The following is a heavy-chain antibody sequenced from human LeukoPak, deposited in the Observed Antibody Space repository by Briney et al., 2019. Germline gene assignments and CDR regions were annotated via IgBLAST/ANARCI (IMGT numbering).Heavy chain of an antibody. J-gene: IGHJ5*02. D-gene: IGHD6-13*01. CDR2: ISDDGSKK. CDR3: ARDPSGIAAAGYNWFDP. V-gene: IGHV3-30-3*01. Sequence: GGSLRLSCEASGITFRIAWMTWVRQAPGKGREWVAVISDDGSKKYYADSVKGRFSISRDNSKNTLYLQMNSLRTEDTAVYYCARDPSGIAAAGYNWFDPWGQGTLVTVSS. CDR1: GITFRIAW.